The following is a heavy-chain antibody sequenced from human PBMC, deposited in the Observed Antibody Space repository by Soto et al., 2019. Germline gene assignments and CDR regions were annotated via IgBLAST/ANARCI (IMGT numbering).Heavy chain of an antibody. Sequence: SXTHSPTSTVSCGSLSGAYWNWIRQPAVKGLECIGRIVPVVSTNFNPSLKSRVPLSVDTSKKQFSLRLTSVPAADTAVDYCAREAPSGTNQYDDWGHGTLVTVYS. V-gene: IGHV4-4*07. CDR1: CGSLSGAY. J-gene: IGHJ4*01. D-gene: IGHD3-10*01. CDR2: IVPVVST. CDR3: AREAPSGTNQYDD.